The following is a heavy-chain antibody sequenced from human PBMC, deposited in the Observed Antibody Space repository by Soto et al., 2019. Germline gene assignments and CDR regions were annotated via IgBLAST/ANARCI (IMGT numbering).Heavy chain of an antibody. V-gene: IGHV3-72*01. CDR2: SRNRVNNLST. Sequence: PGGSLRLSGTVSADSEFSFSDQYMDWVRQAPGKGLEWVGRSRNRVNNLSTAYAASVQGRFTISRDESKNTVYLQMHSLKTDDTAVYYCSSVDPSAKSPNYWGQRTLLTVCS. J-gene: IGHJ4*02. D-gene: IGHD2-15*01. CDR1: EFSFSDQY. CDR3: SSVDPSAKSPNY.